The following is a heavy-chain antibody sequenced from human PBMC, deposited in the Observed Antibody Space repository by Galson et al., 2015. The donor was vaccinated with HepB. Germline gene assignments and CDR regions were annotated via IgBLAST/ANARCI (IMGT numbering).Heavy chain of an antibody. J-gene: IGHJ3*02. D-gene: IGHD3-9*01. Sequence: TLSLTCTVSGGSISSGGYYWSWIRQHPGKGLEWIGYIYYSGSTYYNPSLKSRVTISVDTSKNQFSLKLSSVTAADTAVYYCARGGFSRLGIDIWGQGTMVTVSS. CDR3: ARGGFSRLGIDI. CDR2: IYYSGST. CDR1: GGSISSGGYY. V-gene: IGHV4-31*03.